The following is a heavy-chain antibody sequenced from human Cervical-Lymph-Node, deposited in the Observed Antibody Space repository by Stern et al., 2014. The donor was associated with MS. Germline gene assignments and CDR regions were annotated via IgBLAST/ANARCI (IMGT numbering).Heavy chain of an antibody. V-gene: IGHV4-59*01. J-gene: IGHJ4*02. D-gene: IGHD4-17*01. CDR3: SRGGEMTTVTEFHY. CDR2: VYHSGYT. CDR1: GGSIRSYY. Sequence: QVQLVQSGPGLVKPSETLSLTCTVSGGSIRSYYWSWIRQPPGKGLEWIGYVYHSGYTNYNPSLKSRVTISVDTSKNQFSLNLNSVTAADTAVYYCSRGGEMTTVTEFHYWGQGILVTVSS.